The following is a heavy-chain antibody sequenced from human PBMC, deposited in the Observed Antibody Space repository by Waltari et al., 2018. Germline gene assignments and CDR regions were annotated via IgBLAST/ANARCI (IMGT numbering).Heavy chain of an antibody. V-gene: IGHV4-30-2*01. D-gene: IGHD2-2*01. Sequence: QLQLQESGSGLVKPSQTLSLTCAVSGGSISSGGYSWSWIRQPPGKGLEWIGYIYHSGVTYYNPSLKSRVTISVDRSKNQFSLKLSSVTAADTAVYYCARVVVVPAAMARGGWFDPWGQGTLVTVSS. CDR1: GGSISSGGYS. CDR2: IYHSGVT. CDR3: ARVVVVPAAMARGGWFDP. J-gene: IGHJ5*02.